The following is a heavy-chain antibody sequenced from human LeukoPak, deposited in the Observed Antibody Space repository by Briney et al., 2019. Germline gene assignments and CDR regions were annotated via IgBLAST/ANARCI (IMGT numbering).Heavy chain of an antibody. CDR1: GFTFSNYA. D-gene: IGHD4-17*01. Sequence: GGSLRLSCAASGFTFSNYAVNWVRQAPGKGLEWVSAISGGSDFIYYVESVKGRFTISRDNSKSTVYLQMNSLRAEDTAIYYCAKGGKWVTTSKFDYWGQGTLVTVSS. J-gene: IGHJ4*02. V-gene: IGHV3-23*01. CDR3: AKGGKWVTTSKFDY. CDR2: ISGGSDFI.